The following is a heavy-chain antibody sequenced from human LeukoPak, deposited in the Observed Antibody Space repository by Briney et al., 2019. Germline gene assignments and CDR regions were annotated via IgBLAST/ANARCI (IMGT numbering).Heavy chain of an antibody. CDR2: IYTSGGT. Sequence: PSETLSLTCTVSGGSISSGGYFWSWIRQPAGKGLEWIGRIYTSGGTNYNPSLNSRVTVSIDTSMNQFSLRLTSVTAADTAVYYCATYCSHTSCHTGGGFQHWGQGTLVTVSS. CDR1: GGSISSGGYF. V-gene: IGHV4-61*02. D-gene: IGHD2-2*02. CDR3: ATYCSHTSCHTGGGFQH. J-gene: IGHJ1*01.